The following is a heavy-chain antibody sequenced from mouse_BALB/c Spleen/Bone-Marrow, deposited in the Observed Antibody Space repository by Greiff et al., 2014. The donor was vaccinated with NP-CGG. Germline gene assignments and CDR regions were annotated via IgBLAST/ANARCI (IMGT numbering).Heavy chain of an antibody. CDR2: IDPANGNT. D-gene: IGHD1-1*01. V-gene: IGHV14-3*02. J-gene: IGHJ2*01. CDR1: GFNIKDTY. CDR3: ANYYYGSHFDY. Sequence: EVKLVESGAALVKLGASVKLSCTASGFNIKDTYMHWVKQRPEQGLEWIGRIDPANGNTKYDPKFQGKATITADTSSNTAYLQLSSLTSEDTAVYYCANYYYGSHFDYWGQGTTLTVSS.